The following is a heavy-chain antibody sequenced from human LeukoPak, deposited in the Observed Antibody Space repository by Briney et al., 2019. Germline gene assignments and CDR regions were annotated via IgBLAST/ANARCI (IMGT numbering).Heavy chain of an antibody. Sequence: GETLKISCKASGYNFAKSWIAWVRQTPGKGLEWMGIIYPGDSDTKYNPSFHGQFIILADKSITTAYLQWTSLKDSDTAIYYCARHGRWELDSWGQGTPVTVSS. CDR2: IYPGDSDT. D-gene: IGHD1-26*01. CDR1: GYNFAKSW. J-gene: IGHJ4*02. CDR3: ARHGRWELDS. V-gene: IGHV5-51*01.